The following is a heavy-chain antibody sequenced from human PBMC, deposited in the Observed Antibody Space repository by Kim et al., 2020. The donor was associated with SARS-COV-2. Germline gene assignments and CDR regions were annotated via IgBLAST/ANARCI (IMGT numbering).Heavy chain of an antibody. CDR3: AKEAHDFLPDY. CDR2: ISGSGGDT. CDR1: GFSFITYA. Sequence: GGSLRLSCAASGFSFITYAMTWVRQAPGKGLEWVSGISGSGGDTYYADYVKGRFTISRDSSKNTLYLQMNSLRAEDTAVYYCAKEAHDFLPDYWGQGTLVTVSS. V-gene: IGHV3-23*01. D-gene: IGHD1-1*01. J-gene: IGHJ4*02.